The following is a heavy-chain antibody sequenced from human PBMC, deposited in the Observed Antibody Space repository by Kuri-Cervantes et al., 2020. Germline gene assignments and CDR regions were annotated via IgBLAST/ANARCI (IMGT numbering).Heavy chain of an antibody. V-gene: IGHV3-9*01. CDR1: GFTFDDYA. D-gene: IGHD4-17*01. J-gene: IGHJ4*02. Sequence: GGSLRLSCAASGFTFDDYAMHWVRQAPGKGLEWVSGISWNSGSIGYADSVKGRFTISRDNAKNSLYLQMNSLRAEDTAVYYCAKSAGDYAPLDYWGQGTLVTVSS. CDR3: AKSAGDYAPLDY. CDR2: ISWNSGSI.